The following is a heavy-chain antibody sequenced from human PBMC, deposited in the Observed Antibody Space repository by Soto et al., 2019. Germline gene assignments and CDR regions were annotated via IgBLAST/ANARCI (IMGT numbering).Heavy chain of an antibody. D-gene: IGHD6-19*01. Sequence: QVQLVQSGAEVKQPGASVKVSCRASGYTFTNYAIHWVRQGPGPRLEWMGWINAGNGKTKYSQKFQGRVTITRDTSASTAYMELSSLRSEDTAVYYCARDGAVAGNTNFDYWGQGTLVTVSS. CDR3: ARDGAVAGNTNFDY. V-gene: IGHV1-3*01. J-gene: IGHJ4*02. CDR1: GYTFTNYA. CDR2: INAGNGKT.